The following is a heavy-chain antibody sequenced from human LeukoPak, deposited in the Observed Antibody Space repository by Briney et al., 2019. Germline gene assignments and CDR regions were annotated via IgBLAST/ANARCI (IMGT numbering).Heavy chain of an antibody. V-gene: IGHV3-30*02. CDR1: GFTFSSYG. CDR2: IWYDGSNK. CDR3: AIPVDCGGDCYYYPMDV. D-gene: IGHD2-21*01. Sequence: PGGSLRLSCAASGFTFSSYGMHWVRQAPGKGLEWVAVIWYDGSNKYYADSVKGRFTISRDNSKNTLYLQMNSLRSEDTAVYYCAIPVDCGGDCYYYPMDVWGQGTTVTVSS. J-gene: IGHJ6*02.